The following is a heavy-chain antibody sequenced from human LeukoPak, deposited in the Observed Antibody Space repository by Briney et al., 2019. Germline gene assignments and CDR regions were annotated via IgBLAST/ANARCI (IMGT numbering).Heavy chain of an antibody. J-gene: IGHJ4*02. CDR1: GGSINSGSYY. Sequence: SETLSLTCTVSGGSINSGSYYWSWIRQPAGKGLEWIGRIYTSGSTNYNPSLKSRVTISVDTSKNQFSLKLSSVTAADTAVYYCARGKSGYSYGDRFDYWGQGTLVTVSS. CDR2: IYTSGST. CDR3: ARGKSGYSYGDRFDY. D-gene: IGHD5-18*01. V-gene: IGHV4-61*02.